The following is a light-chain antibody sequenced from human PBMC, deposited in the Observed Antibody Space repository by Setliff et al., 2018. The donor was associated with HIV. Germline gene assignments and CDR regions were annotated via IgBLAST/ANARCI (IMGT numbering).Light chain of an antibody. Sequence: QSVLTQPPSASGSPGQSVTISCTGNCSHVGDLTYVTWYQQHPGKAPKVMIYDVSNRPSGVSIRFSGSKSGNTASLTISGLQAEDEADYYCNSFTGSSTYVFGTGTRSPS. CDR1: CSHVGDLTY. V-gene: IGLV2-14*03. CDR3: NSFTGSSTYV. J-gene: IGLJ1*01. CDR2: DVS.